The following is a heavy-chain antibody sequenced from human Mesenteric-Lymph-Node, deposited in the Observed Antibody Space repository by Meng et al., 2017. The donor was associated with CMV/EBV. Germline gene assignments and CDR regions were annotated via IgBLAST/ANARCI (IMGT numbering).Heavy chain of an antibody. CDR2: IYYSGST. D-gene: IGHD1-20*01. V-gene: IGHV4-61*05. CDR3: ARGPLRYNWQYHWFDH. Sequence: GSLRLSCTVSGGSISSSSYYWGWIRQPPGKGLEWIGYIYYSGSTNYNPSLKSRVTISVDTSKNQFSLKLSSVTAADTAVYYCARGPLRYNWQYHWFDHWGQGTLVTVSS. J-gene: IGHJ5*02. CDR1: GGSISSSSYY.